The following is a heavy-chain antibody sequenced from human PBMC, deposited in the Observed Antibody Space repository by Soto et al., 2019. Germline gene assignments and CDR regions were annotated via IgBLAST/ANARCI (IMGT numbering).Heavy chain of an antibody. Sequence: LSLTCAAYGGSFSGYYWSWIRQPPGKGLEWIGEINHSGSTNYNPSLKSRVTISVDTSKNQFSLKLSSVTAADTAVYYCARDLDFWSGSEPDRGGYYGMDVWGQGTTVTV. D-gene: IGHD3-3*01. CDR2: INHSGST. CDR1: GGSFSGYY. V-gene: IGHV4-34*01. CDR3: ARDLDFWSGSEPDRGGYYGMDV. J-gene: IGHJ6*02.